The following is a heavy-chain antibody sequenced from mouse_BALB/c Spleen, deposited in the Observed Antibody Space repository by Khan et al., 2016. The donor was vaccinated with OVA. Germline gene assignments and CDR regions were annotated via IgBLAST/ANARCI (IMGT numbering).Heavy chain of an antibody. J-gene: IGHJ3*01. CDR3: ARREKYGYDPSWFAY. Sequence: QVQLQHPGAELVRPGASVNLSCKASGYTFTSYWMNWVKQRPGHGLEWIGRIDPSDSESHYNQMFREKATLTVDKSSSTAYMQLSSLTSEDSAVYYCARREKYGYDPSWFAYWGQGTLVTVSA. CDR1: GYTFTSYW. CDR2: IDPSDSES. V-gene: IGHV1-61*01. D-gene: IGHD2-2*01.